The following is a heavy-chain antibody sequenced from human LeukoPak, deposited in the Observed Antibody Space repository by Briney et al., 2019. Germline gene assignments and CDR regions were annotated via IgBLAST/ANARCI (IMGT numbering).Heavy chain of an antibody. V-gene: IGHV4-4*07. J-gene: IGHJ4*02. CDR2: IFTSGST. D-gene: IGHD3-16*01. CDR1: GGSISSHS. Sequence: SETLSLTCTVSGGSISSHSWSWIRQPAGKGLEWIGRIFTSGSTYYNASLESRVIMSVDTSKNQFSLKLSSVTAADTAVYYCAREGGGFDYWGQGTLVTVSS. CDR3: AREGGGFDY.